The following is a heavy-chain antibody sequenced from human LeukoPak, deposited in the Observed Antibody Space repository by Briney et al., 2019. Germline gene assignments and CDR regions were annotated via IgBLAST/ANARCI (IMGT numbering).Heavy chain of an antibody. CDR1: GGSISSNNYL. CDR2: INHSGST. D-gene: IGHD3-22*01. J-gene: IGHJ4*02. Sequence: SETLSLTCTVSGGSISSNNYLWGWIRQPPGKGLEWIGEINHSGSTNYNPSLKSRVTISVDTSKSQFSLRLSSVTAADTAVYYCARGDYYDSSGYGPGYYFDYWGQGTLVTVSS. V-gene: IGHV4-39*07. CDR3: ARGDYYDSSGYGPGYYFDY.